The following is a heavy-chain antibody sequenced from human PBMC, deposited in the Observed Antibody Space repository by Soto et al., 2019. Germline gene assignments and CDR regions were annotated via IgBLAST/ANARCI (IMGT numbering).Heavy chain of an antibody. Sequence: SETLSLTCTVSGGSISSGGYYWSWIRQHPGKGLEWIGYIYYSGSTYYNPSLKSRVTISVDTSKNQFSLKLSSVTAADTAVYYCARGNYYYDSSGYYYDYSGNNWFDPWGQGTLVTSPQ. D-gene: IGHD3-22*01. CDR1: GGSISSGGYY. CDR2: IYYSGST. J-gene: IGHJ5*02. CDR3: ARGNYYYDSSGYYYDYSGNNWFDP. V-gene: IGHV4-31*03.